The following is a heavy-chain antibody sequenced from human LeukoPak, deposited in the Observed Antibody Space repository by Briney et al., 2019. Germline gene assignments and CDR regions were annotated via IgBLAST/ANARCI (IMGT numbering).Heavy chain of an antibody. V-gene: IGHV1-2*02. CDR2: INPNSGGT. Sequence: ASVKVSGKASGYTVTGYYMLWLRQAPGQRLEWRGWINPNSGGTKYAETVQGRVTITRDTSISTVYMELSRLRSDDTVVYYCARVWDIVVVSADTNAFDIWGQGTMVTVSS. CDR3: ARVWDIVVVSADTNAFDI. CDR1: GYTVTGYY. J-gene: IGHJ3*02. D-gene: IGHD2-2*01.